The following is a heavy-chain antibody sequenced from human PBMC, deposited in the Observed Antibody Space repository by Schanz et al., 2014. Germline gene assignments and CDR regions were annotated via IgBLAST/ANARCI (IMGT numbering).Heavy chain of an antibody. V-gene: IGHV3-13*04. CDR2: IGTAGDT. D-gene: IGHD2-15*01. CDR3: AKGMGYCSGGTCYDYYYYGLDV. CDR1: GFSLRNHD. Sequence: EVQLVESGGGLVQPGGSLRLSCAASGFSLRNHDMHWVRQATGAGLEWVSAIGTAGDTFYLDSVKGRFTISRDNSENTLYLQMNSQSADDTAVFYCAKGMGYCSGGTCYDYYYYGLDVWGQGTTVTVSS. J-gene: IGHJ6*02.